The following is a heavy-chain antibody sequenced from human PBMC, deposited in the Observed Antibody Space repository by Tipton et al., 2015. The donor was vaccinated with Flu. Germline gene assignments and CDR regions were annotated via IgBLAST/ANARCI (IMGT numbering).Heavy chain of an antibody. CDR1: GFSFSSYE. V-gene: IGHV3-48*03. CDR2: ISPSGSTR. Sequence: QLMQSGGGLVQPGGSLRLSCAASGFSFSSYEMNWVRQAPGKGLEWVSLISPSGSTRYYADSVKGRFTISRDNAKNDLYLELNSLRAEDTAVYYCARGFIRLCDYWGQGALVIVSP. D-gene: IGHD3-16*01. J-gene: IGHJ4*02. CDR3: ARGFIRLCDY.